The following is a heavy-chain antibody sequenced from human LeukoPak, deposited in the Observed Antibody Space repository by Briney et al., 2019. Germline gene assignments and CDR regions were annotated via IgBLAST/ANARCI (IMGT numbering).Heavy chain of an antibody. J-gene: IGHJ4*02. CDR2: IIPILGIA. D-gene: IGHD5-18*01. Sequence: VASVKVSCKASGGTFSSYAISWVRQAPGQGLEWMGRIIPILGIANYAQKFQGRVTITADKSTSTAYMELSSLRSEDTAVYYCARATNPVWIQLWLNLLDYWGQGTLVTVSS. CDR1: GGTFSSYA. V-gene: IGHV1-69*04. CDR3: ARATNPVWIQLWLNLLDY.